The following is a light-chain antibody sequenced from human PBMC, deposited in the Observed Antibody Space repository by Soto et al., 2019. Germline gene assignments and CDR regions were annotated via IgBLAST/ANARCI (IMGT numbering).Light chain of an antibody. CDR1: QSVLYSSNNKNY. Sequence: DIVMTQSPDSLAVSLGERATINCKSSQSVLYSSNNKNYLAWYQQKPGQPPKLLIYWASTRESGVPDRFSGSRSGIDFTLTISSLQAEDVAVYYCQQYYSTLTFGGGTKVEMK. CDR3: QQYYSTLT. V-gene: IGKV4-1*01. CDR2: WAS. J-gene: IGKJ4*01.